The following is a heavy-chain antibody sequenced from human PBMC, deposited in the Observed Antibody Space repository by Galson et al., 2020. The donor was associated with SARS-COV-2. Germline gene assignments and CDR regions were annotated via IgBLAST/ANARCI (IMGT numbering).Heavy chain of an antibody. CDR1: GYNFNNYG. J-gene: IGHJ4*02. Sequence: ASVKVSCKASGYNFNNYGISWVRQAPGQGLEWMGWISVYNGNTKYAQKFQGRVTMTTDTSTTTAYMELRSLRSDDTAVYYCARGAGQYSYGYWLEDWGQGTLVTVS. CDR2: ISVYNGNT. D-gene: IGHD5-18*01. V-gene: IGHV1-18*01. CDR3: ARGAGQYSYGYWLED.